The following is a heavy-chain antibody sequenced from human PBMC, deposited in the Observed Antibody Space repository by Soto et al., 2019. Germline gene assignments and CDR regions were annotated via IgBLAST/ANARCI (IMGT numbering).Heavy chain of an antibody. V-gene: IGHV3-74*01. CDR2: INSDGSST. J-gene: IGHJ3*02. Sequence: GGSLRLSCAASGFTFSSYWMHWVRQAPGKGLVWVSRINSDGSSTSYADSVMGRFTISRDNAKNTMYLQMNSLRAEDTAVYYCAREVVSEYSSSSNAFDIWGQGTRVTVSS. CDR1: GFTFSSYW. CDR3: AREVVSEYSSSSNAFDI. D-gene: IGHD6-6*01.